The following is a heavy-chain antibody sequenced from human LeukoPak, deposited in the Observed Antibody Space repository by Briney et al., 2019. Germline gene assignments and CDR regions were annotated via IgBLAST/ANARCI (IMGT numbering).Heavy chain of an antibody. Sequence: GGSLRLSCAASGFTFSSYSMNWVRQAPGKGLEWVSSISSSSSYIYYADSVKGRFTIPRDNAKNSLYLQMNSLRAEDTAVYYCARFPRITMVRGTVDYWGQGTLVTVSS. CDR2: ISSSSSYI. J-gene: IGHJ4*02. CDR3: ARFPRITMVRGTVDY. D-gene: IGHD3-10*01. CDR1: GFTFSSYS. V-gene: IGHV3-21*01.